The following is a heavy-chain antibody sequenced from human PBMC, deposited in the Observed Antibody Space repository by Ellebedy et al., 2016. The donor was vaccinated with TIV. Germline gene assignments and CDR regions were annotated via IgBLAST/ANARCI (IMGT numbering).Heavy chain of an antibody. V-gene: IGHV5-51*01. CDR3: ARQGNPFYYYGMDV. J-gene: IGHJ6*02. Sequence: GESLKISXKGSGYTFTSYWISWVRQMPGKGLEWMGIIYPGDSDTRYSPSFQGHVTISADRSISTAYLQWSSLKASDTAIYYCARQGNPFYYYGMDVWGQGTTVTVSS. CDR2: IYPGDSDT. D-gene: IGHD2/OR15-2a*01. CDR1: GYTFTSYW.